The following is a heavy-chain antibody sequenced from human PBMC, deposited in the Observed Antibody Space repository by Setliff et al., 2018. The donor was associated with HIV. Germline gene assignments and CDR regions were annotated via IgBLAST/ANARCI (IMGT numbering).Heavy chain of an antibody. Sequence: GASVKVSCKGEQEIFTDYYIHWVRQAPGQGLEWMGWINPNGGYTNYAQKFLGRVTMTQDTSFTTAYLELSRLGSDDTAVYYCAADNYNCNSFDSWGQGSLVTVSS. V-gene: IGHV1-2*02. D-gene: IGHD3-3*01. J-gene: IGHJ4*02. CDR2: INPNGGYT. CDR1: QEIFTDYY. CDR3: AADNYNCNSFDS.